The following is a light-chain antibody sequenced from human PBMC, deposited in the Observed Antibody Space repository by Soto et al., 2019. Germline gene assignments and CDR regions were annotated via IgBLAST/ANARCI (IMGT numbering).Light chain of an antibody. CDR2: EGT. J-gene: IGLJ1*01. V-gene: IGLV2-23*01. CDR1: SSDVGFYNL. Sequence: QSALTQPASVSGSPGQSITISCTGTSSDVGFYNLVSWYQHHPGNAPKFFIYEGTKRPSGVSSRFSGSKSGNTASLTISGLQAEDEAHYYCCTYAGSSFYVFXAGTKVTVL. CDR3: CTYAGSSFYV.